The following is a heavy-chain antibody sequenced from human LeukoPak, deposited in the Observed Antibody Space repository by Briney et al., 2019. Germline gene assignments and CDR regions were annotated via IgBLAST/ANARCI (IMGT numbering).Heavy chain of an antibody. CDR3: ARDGSSSWYKGWFDP. Sequence: SETLSLTCTVSGGSISSYYWSWLRQPPGKGLEWVWYIYYNGSTNYNPSLKSRVTISVDTSKNQFSLKLSSVTAADTSVYYCARDGSSSWYKGWFDPWGQGTLVTVSS. J-gene: IGHJ5*02. D-gene: IGHD6-13*01. CDR1: GGSISSYY. CDR2: IYYNGST. V-gene: IGHV4-59*01.